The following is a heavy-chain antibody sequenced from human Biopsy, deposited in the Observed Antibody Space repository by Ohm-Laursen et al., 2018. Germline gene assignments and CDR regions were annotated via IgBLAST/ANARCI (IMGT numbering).Heavy chain of an antibody. V-gene: IGHV1-46*01. D-gene: IGHD6-19*01. CDR3: ARNTGWYGDLYYFDY. J-gene: IGHJ4*02. CDR2: INPSGSTT. CDR1: GYSFTSYY. Sequence: APVKVSCNASGYSFTSYYMHWVRQAPGQGLEWMGMINPSGSTTSYPQIFQGRVTMTRDTSKSTVYMELSSLRSADTAVYFCARNTGWYGDLYYFDYWGQGTLVTVSS.